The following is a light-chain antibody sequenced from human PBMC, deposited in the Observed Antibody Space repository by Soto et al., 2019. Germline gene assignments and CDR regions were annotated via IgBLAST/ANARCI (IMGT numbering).Light chain of an antibody. CDR2: QDN. J-gene: IGLJ2*01. CDR1: KLGDKY. CDR3: QAWDSSCSCV. V-gene: IGLV3-1*01. Sequence: SYELTQPPSVSVSPGQTASITCSGDKLGDKYACWYQQRPGQSPVLVIYQDNKRPSGIPERFSGSNSGNTATLTISGTQTMDEADYYCQAWDSSCSCVFGGGTKLTVL.